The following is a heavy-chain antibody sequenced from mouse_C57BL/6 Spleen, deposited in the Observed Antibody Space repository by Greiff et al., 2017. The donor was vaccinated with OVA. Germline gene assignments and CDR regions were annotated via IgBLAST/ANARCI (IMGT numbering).Heavy chain of an antibody. D-gene: IGHD1-1*01. V-gene: IGHV1-78*01. CDR3: ARCPNYYGSTYAMDY. J-gene: IGHJ4*01. CDR2: IYPRDGST. CDR1: GYTFTDHT. Sequence: QVQLKESDAELVKPGASVKISCKVSGYTFTDHTIHWMKQRPEQGLEWIGYIYPRDGSTKYNEKFKGKATLTADKSSSTAYMQLNSLTSEDSAVYFCARCPNYYGSTYAMDYWGQGTSVTVSS.